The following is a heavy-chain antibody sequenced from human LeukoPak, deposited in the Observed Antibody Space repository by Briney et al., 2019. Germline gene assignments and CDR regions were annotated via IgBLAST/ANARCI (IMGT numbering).Heavy chain of an antibody. J-gene: IGHJ4*02. CDR2: INPNSGGT. D-gene: IGHD3-22*01. CDR1: GYTFTGYY. V-gene: IGHV1-2*06. CDR3: ARAPKNRYYHSSGYYYEGH. Sequence: ASVKVSCKASGYTFTGYYMHWVRQASGQGLEWMGRINPNSGGTNYAQKFQGRVTMTRDTSISTAYMELSRLKSDDTAVYCCARAPKNRYYHSSGYYYEGHWGQGTLVTVSS.